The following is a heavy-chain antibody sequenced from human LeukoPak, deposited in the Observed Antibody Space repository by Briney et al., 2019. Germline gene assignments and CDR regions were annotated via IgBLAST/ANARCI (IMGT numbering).Heavy chain of an antibody. J-gene: IGHJ4*02. CDR3: ARYDSRGSASTRFDY. Sequence: SETLSLTCAVSGYSLGKSYYWGWFRQPPGKGLEWFGRMYGTGSTSYNPSLMSRVTMSVDTSKNHFSLKLTSVTAADTAVYYCARYDSRGSASTRFDYWGQGILVTISS. D-gene: IGHD3-16*01. V-gene: IGHV4-38-2*01. CDR2: MYGTGST. CDR1: GYSLGKSYY.